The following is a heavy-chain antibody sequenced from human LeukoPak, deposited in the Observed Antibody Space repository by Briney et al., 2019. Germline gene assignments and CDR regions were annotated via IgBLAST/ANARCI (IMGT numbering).Heavy chain of an antibody. V-gene: IGHV3-30*03. CDR2: ISYDGSNK. J-gene: IGHJ4*02. D-gene: IGHD6-13*01. CDR1: GFTFSSYG. Sequence: GGSLRLSCAASGFTFSSYGMHWVRQAPGKGLEWVAVISYDGSNKYYADSVKGRFTISRDNSKNTLYLQMNSLRAEDTAVYYCARGGSSWSGNYYFDYWGQGTLVTVSS. CDR3: ARGGSSWSGNYYFDY.